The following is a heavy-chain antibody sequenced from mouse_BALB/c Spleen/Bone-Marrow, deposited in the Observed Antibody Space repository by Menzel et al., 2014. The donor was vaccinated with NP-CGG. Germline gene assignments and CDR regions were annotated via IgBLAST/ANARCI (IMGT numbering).Heavy chain of an antibody. CDR2: IWTGGGT. Sequence: VQLQQSGPGLVAPSQSLSITCTVSGFSLTSYDMSWIRQPPGKGLEWLGVIWTGGGTNYNSAFMSRLSISKDNSKSQVFLKMNSLQTDDTAIYYCVRPFAYWGQGTLVTVSA. CDR3: VRPFAY. J-gene: IGHJ3*01. V-gene: IGHV2-9-2*01. CDR1: GFSLTSYD.